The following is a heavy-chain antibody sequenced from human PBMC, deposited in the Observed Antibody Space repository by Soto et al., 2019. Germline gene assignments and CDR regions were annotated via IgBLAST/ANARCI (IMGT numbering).Heavy chain of an antibody. CDR3: ASPGVPAAKYYYGMDV. V-gene: IGHV4-30-4*01. J-gene: IGHJ6*02. CDR1: GGSISSGDYY. CDR2: IYYSGST. Sequence: PSETLSLTCTVPGGSISSGDYYWSWIRQPPGKGLEWIGYIYYSGSTYYNPSLKSRVTISVDTSKNQFSLKLSSVTAADTAVYYCASPGVPAAKYYYGMDVWGQGTTVTVSS. D-gene: IGHD2-2*01.